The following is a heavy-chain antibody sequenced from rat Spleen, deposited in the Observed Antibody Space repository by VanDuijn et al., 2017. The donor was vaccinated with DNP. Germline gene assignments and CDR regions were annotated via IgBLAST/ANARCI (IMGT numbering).Heavy chain of an antibody. D-gene: IGHD1-1*01. CDR1: GFTFSNYG. CDR3: TTGYYSGDY. V-gene: IGHV5-27*01. J-gene: IGHJ2*01. CDR2: ISTSGGST. Sequence: EVQLVESGGGLVQPGRSLKLSCAASGFTFSNYGMAWVRQAPKKGLEWVATISTSGGSTYYRDSVKGRFTISRDNAKSTLYLQMDSLRSEDTATYYCTTGYYSGDYWGQGVMVTVSS.